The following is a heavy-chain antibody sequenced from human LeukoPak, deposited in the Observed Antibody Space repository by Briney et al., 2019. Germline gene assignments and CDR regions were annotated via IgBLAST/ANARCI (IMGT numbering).Heavy chain of an antibody. CDR1: GYSFINYG. CDR3: ARRGVWEPYYFDY. D-gene: IGHD1-26*01. Sequence: GESLKISCKGSGYSFINYGIGWVRQMPGKGLEWMGIIYPGDSDTRYSPSFEGQVTISTDKSISTAYLQWSSLKALDTAMYYCARRGVWEPYYFDYWGQGTLVTVSS. V-gene: IGHV5-51*01. J-gene: IGHJ4*02. CDR2: IYPGDSDT.